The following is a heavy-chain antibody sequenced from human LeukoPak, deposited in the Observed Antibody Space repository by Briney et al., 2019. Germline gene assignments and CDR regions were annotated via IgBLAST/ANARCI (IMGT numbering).Heavy chain of an antibody. V-gene: IGHV3-30*02. J-gene: IGHJ4*02. Sequence: GGSLRLSCAASGFTFSSYGMHWVRQAPGKGLEWVAFIRYDGSNKYYADSVKGRFTISRDNSKNTLYLQMNSLRAEDTAVYYCAKDTITYSGSYCYFDYWGQGTMVTVSS. CDR2: IRYDGSNK. D-gene: IGHD1-26*01. CDR3: AKDTITYSGSYCYFDY. CDR1: GFTFSSYG.